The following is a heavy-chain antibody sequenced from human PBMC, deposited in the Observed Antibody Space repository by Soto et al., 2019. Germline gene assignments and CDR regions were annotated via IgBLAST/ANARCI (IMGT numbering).Heavy chain of an antibody. Sequence: PGGSLRLSCAVSGFTFDDNAMHWVRQAPEKGLEWVSGINWNSGRIGYADSVKGRFTISRDNVKNSLYLQMNSLRAEDTALYYCARSGEFSASDYFGFWGQGTLVTVSS. CDR1: GFTFDDNA. V-gene: IGHV3-9*01. CDR3: ARSGEFSASDYFGF. D-gene: IGHD3-10*01. J-gene: IGHJ4*02. CDR2: INWNSGRI.